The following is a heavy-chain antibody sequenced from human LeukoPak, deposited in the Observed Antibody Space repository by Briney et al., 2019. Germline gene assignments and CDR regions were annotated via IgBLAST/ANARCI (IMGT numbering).Heavy chain of an antibody. V-gene: IGHV3-49*04. Sequence: PGGSLRLSCAASGFSVSASYMSWARQAPGKGLEWVGFIRSKAYGGTTEYAASVKGRSTISRDDSKSIAYLQMDSLKTEDTAVYYCTRVKVGATPLFDLWGCGTLVTVSS. CDR2: IRSKAYGGTT. D-gene: IGHD1-26*01. CDR3: TRVKVGATPLFDL. J-gene: IGHJ2*01. CDR1: GFSVSASY.